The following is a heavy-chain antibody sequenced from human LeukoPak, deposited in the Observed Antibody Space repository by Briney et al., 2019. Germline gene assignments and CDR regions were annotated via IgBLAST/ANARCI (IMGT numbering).Heavy chain of an antibody. J-gene: IGHJ4*02. V-gene: IGHV3-74*01. CDR3: AKDQVYYYGSGSYYNSRYFDY. CDR1: GFTFSNYW. CDR2: INSDGSST. Sequence: GGSLRLSCAASGFTFSNYWMHWARQAPGKGLVWVSRINSDGSSTNYADSVKGRFTISRDNAKNTLYLQMNSLRAEDTAVYYCAKDQVYYYGSGSYYNSRYFDYWGQGTLVTVSS. D-gene: IGHD3-10*01.